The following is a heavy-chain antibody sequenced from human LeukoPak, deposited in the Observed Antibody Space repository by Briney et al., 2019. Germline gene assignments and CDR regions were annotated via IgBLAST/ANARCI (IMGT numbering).Heavy chain of an antibody. J-gene: IGHJ4*02. CDR2: IYYSGST. Sequence: SGTLSLTCTVSGGSISSGDYYWSWIRQPPGKGLEWIGYIYYSGSTYYNPSLKSRVTISVDTSKNQFSLKLSSVTAADTAVYYCARGPEDDSSGYYAGYYFDYWGQGTLVTVSS. V-gene: IGHV4-30-4*01. CDR1: GGSISSGDYY. D-gene: IGHD3-22*01. CDR3: ARGPEDDSSGYYAGYYFDY.